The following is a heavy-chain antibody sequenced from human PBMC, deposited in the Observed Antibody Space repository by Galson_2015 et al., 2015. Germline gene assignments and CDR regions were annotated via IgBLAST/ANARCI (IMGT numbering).Heavy chain of an antibody. V-gene: IGHV3-23*01. CDR2: ISGSGGGT. CDR3: ANSGSGSGLYYYYMDV. J-gene: IGHJ6*03. CDR1: GFTFSSYA. D-gene: IGHD3-10*01. Sequence: SLRLSCAASGFTFSSYAMSWLRQAPGKGLEWVSAISGSGGGTYYADSVKGRFTIFRDNSKNTLYLQMSSLRAEDTAVYYCANSGSGSGLYYYYMDVWGKGTTVTVSS.